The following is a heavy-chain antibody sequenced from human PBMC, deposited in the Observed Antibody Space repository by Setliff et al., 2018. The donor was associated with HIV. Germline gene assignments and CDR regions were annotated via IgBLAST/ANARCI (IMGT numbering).Heavy chain of an antibody. Sequence: GGSLRLSCAASGFTFSTYTMNWVRQAPGKGLEWVSSISSGSSFIYYADSVKGRFTISRDNARYSLYLQMNSLRAEDTAVYYCAREDSSSIDYWGQGTLVTVSS. D-gene: IGHD6-13*01. CDR3: AREDSSSIDY. V-gene: IGHV3-21*01. CDR2: ISSGSSFI. J-gene: IGHJ4*02. CDR1: GFTFSTYT.